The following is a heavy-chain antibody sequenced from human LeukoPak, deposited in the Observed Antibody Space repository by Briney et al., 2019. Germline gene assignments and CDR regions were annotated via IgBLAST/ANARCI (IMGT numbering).Heavy chain of an antibody. CDR1: GGTFTSYA. V-gene: IGHV1-69*05. CDR3: ARDKEYYYDSSGYGDAFDI. CDR2: IIPIFGTA. D-gene: IGHD3-22*01. J-gene: IGHJ3*02. Sequence: SVKVSCKASGGTFTSYAISWVPQAPGQGLEWMGRIIPIFGTANYAQKFQGRVTITTDESTSTAYMELSSLRSEDTAVYYCARDKEYYYDSSGYGDAFDIWGQGTMVTVSS.